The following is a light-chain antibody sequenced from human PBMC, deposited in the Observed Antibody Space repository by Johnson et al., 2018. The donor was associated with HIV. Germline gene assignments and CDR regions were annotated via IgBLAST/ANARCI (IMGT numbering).Light chain of an antibody. V-gene: IGLV1-51*02. CDR3: GIWDASLSPLYV. CDR1: VSNIESYF. Sequence: AVLTQPPSVSAAPGQPVNISCSGNVSNIESYFVSWYQQLPGAAPTLLIYEDNKRPSGIPDRFSGSKSGATATLGITGLQTGDEADYYCGIWDASLSPLYVFGAGTTITVL. J-gene: IGLJ1*01. CDR2: EDN.